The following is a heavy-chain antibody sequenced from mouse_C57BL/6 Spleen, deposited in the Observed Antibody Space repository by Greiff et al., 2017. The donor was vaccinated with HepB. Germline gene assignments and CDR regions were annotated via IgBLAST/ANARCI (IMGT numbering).Heavy chain of an antibody. CDR3: TRDRRYGSSHYYYAMDY. CDR1: GFTFSSYA. D-gene: IGHD1-1*01. J-gene: IGHJ4*01. Sequence: DVMLVESGEGLVKPGGSLKLSCAASGFTFSSYAMSWVRQTPEKRLEWVAYISSGGDYIYYADTVKGRFTISRDNARNTLYLQMSSLKSEDTAMYYCTRDRRYGSSHYYYAMDYWGQGTSVTVSS. CDR2: ISSGGDYI. V-gene: IGHV5-9-1*02.